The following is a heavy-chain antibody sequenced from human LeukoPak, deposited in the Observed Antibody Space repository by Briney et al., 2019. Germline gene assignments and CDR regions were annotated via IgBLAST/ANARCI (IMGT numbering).Heavy chain of an antibody. V-gene: IGHV3-33*01. CDR2: IWYDGSNK. D-gene: IGHD6-19*01. CDR3: ARASWMVKENWFDP. J-gene: IGHJ5*02. Sequence: GGSLRLSCAASGFTFRNFGMHWVRQAPGQGLEWVAMIWYDGSNKNFADSVKGRFTISRDNSKNTLYLETNSLRAEDTAIYYWARASWMVKENWFDPGGREPRVTVPS. CDR1: GFTFRNFG.